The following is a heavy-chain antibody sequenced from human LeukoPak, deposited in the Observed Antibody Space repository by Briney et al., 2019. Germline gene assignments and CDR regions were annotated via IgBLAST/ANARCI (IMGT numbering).Heavy chain of an antibody. CDR2: IYPRDSET. J-gene: IGHJ4*02. CDR3: ARLIYYGSGRTYFFDS. CDR1: GYSFNTFW. D-gene: IGHD3-10*01. V-gene: IGHV5-51*01. Sequence: GESLKISCKGSGYSFNTFWIGWVRQTPETGLEWMGNIYPRDSETKYKPSFQGQVTISVDKSISTAYLRLSSLKASDTAIYYCARLIYYGSGRTYFFDSWGQGTLVTVSS.